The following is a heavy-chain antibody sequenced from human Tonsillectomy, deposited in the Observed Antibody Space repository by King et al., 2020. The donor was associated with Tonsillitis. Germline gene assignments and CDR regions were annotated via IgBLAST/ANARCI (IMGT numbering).Heavy chain of an antibody. CDR1: GFNDSTNY. V-gene: IGHV3-53*01. CDR2: ISTAGTT. D-gene: IGHD7-27*01. Sequence: VQLVESGGVLIQPGGSLRVSCSASGFNDSTNYMTWVRQPPGKGLEWVSVISTAGTTYSGDAVRGRFTISRDNSKNNLYLQMNSLRADDTAVYHCARLTGCFDYWGQGTLVTVSA. CDR3: ARLTGCFDY. J-gene: IGHJ4*02.